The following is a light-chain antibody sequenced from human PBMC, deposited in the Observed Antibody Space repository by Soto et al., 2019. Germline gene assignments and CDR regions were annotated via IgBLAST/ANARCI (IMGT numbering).Light chain of an antibody. V-gene: IGLV2-14*01. CDR1: SGDVGGYDY. Sequence: LTPPASVSGSPGQSIAISCTGTSGDVGGYDYVSWYQQHPDKAPKLMIYEVTKRPSWVSNRFSGSKSGNTASLTISGLQPEDEADYYCSSHTSGSTRVFGSGTKVTVL. CDR3: SSHTSGSTRV. J-gene: IGLJ1*01. CDR2: EVT.